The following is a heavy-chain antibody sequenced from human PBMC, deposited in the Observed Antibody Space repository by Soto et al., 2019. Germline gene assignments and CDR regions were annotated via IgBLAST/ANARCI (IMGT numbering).Heavy chain of an antibody. CDR3: ARGGVRSFSVWFDP. J-gene: IGHJ5*02. CDR1: GYIFTSNG. V-gene: IGHV1-18*01. Sequence: ASVKVSCKASGYIFTSNGISWVRQAPGLGLEWMRWISAYNGNTKYAEKFQGRVTMTTDTSTTTAYMELRSLRSDDTAVYYCARGGVRSFSVWFDPWGQGTLVTASS. CDR2: ISAYNGNT. D-gene: IGHD2-8*01.